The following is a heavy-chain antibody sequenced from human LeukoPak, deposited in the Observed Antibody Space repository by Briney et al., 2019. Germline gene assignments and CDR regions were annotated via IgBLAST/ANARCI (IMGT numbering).Heavy chain of an antibody. J-gene: IGHJ4*02. D-gene: IGHD2-15*01. CDR1: GGSISSYY. Sequence: SETLSLTCTVSGGSISSYYWSWIRQPPGKGLEWIGYIYYSGSTNYNPSFKSRITISVDTSRNQFSLQLSSVTAADTAVYCCARIHRYCSGGACYVLDNWGQGTLVAVSS. CDR3: ARIHRYCSGGACYVLDN. V-gene: IGHV4-59*01. CDR2: IYYSGST.